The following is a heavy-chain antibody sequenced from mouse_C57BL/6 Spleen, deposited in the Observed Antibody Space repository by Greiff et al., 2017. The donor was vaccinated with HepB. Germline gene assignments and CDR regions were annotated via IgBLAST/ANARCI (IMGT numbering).Heavy chain of an antibody. CDR3: AREREDSSGHEAMDY. V-gene: IGHV1-80*01. D-gene: IGHD3-2*02. J-gene: IGHJ4*01. CDR2: IYPGDGDT. CDR1: GYAFSSYW. Sequence: QVQLQQSGAELVKPGASVKISCKASGYAFSSYWMNWVKQRPGKGLEWIGQIYPGDGDTNYNGKFKGKATLTADKSSSTAYMQLSSLTSEESAVYFCAREREDSSGHEAMDYWGQGTSVTVSS.